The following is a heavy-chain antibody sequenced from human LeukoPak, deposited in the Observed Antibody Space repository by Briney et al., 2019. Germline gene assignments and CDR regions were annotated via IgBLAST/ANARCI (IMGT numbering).Heavy chain of an antibody. Sequence: SGASLRLSCAASGFTFSNYAMTWVRQAPGKGLEWVSSISLSGGDTYYADSVKGRLSISRDNSKNTLYLQMNSLSAEDTAVYYCARGGGMDVWGQGTTVTVSS. CDR3: ARGGGMDV. J-gene: IGHJ6*02. CDR2: ISLSGGDT. CDR1: GFTFSNYA. V-gene: IGHV3-23*01.